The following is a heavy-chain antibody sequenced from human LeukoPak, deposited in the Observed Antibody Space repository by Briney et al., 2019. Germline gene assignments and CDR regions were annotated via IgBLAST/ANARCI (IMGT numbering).Heavy chain of an antibody. J-gene: IGHJ4*02. CDR2: ISSSSSYI. CDR3: AREGGAAAGYFDY. Sequence: PGGSLRLSCAASGFTFSSYSMHWVRQAPGKGLEWVSSISSSSSYIYYADSVKGRFTISRDNAKYSLYLQMNSLRAEDTAVYYCAREGGAAAGYFDYWGQGTLVTVSS. V-gene: IGHV3-21*01. CDR1: GFTFSSYS. D-gene: IGHD6-13*01.